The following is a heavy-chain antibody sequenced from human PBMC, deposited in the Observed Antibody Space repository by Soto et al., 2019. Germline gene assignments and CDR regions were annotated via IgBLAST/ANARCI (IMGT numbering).Heavy chain of an antibody. CDR3: AKVYSSSWLMYYFDY. CDR1: GFTFISYA. J-gene: IGHJ4*02. CDR2: ISGSGGST. Sequence: WGSLRLSCAASGFTFISYAIIFFRQSPFKWLEWVSAISGSGGSTYYADSVKGRFTISRDNSKNTLYLQMNSLRAEDTAVYYCAKVYSSSWLMYYFDYWGQGTLVTVSS. D-gene: IGHD6-13*01. V-gene: IGHV3-23*01.